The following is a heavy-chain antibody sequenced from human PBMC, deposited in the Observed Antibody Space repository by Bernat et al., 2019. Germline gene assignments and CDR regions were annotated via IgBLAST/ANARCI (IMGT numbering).Heavy chain of an antibody. CDR2: ISYDGSNK. Sequence: QVQLVESGGGVVQPGRSLRLSCAASGFTFSSYAMHWVRQAPGKGLEWVAVISYDGSNKYYADSVKGRFTISRDNSKNTLYLQMNSLRAEDTAVYYCARDRGQLVLYYFDYWGQGTLVTVSS. CDR1: GFTFSSYA. J-gene: IGHJ4*02. D-gene: IGHD6-6*01. CDR3: ARDRGQLVLYYFDY. V-gene: IGHV3-30-3*01.